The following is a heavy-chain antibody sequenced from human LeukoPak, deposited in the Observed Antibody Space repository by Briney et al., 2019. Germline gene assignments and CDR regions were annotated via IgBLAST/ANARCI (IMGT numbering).Heavy chain of an antibody. Sequence: QTGGSLRLSCSASGFTFSSYAMHWVRQAPGKGLEYVSAISSNGGSTYYADSVKGRFTIPRDNSKNTLYLQMSSLRSEDTAVYYCATDLHYDSSGYDYWGQGTLVTVSS. J-gene: IGHJ4*02. D-gene: IGHD3-22*01. V-gene: IGHV3-64D*06. CDR3: ATDLHYDSSGYDY. CDR2: ISSNGGST. CDR1: GFTFSSYA.